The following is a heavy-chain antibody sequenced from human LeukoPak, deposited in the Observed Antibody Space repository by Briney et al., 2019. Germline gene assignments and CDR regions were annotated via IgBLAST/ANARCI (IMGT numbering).Heavy chain of an antibody. J-gene: IGHJ4*02. CDR1: GYTFTGYY. CDR2: INPNSGGT. D-gene: IGHD3-16*02. Sequence: ASVKVSCKASGYTFTGYYMHWVRQAPGQGLEWMGWINPNSGGTNYAQKFQGRVTMTRDTSISTAYMELSRLRSDDTAVYYCARDLGRMITFGGVIQYWGQGPLVRLL. V-gene: IGHV1-2*02. CDR3: ARDLGRMITFGGVIQY.